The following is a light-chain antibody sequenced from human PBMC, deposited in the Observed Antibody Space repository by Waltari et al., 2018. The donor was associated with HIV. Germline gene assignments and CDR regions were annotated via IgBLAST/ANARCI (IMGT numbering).Light chain of an antibody. J-gene: IGLJ1*01. CDR2: DVS. Sequence: QSALTQPASVSGSPGQSITISCTGTNSDIGGHNSVASYQQHPGKAPKLIIYDVSNRPAGVSDRFSGSKSGNTASLTISGLQAEDEADYYCKSSTTRSTPCVFGSGTKVTVL. CDR3: KSSTTRSTPCV. CDR1: NSDIGGHNS. V-gene: IGLV2-14*01.